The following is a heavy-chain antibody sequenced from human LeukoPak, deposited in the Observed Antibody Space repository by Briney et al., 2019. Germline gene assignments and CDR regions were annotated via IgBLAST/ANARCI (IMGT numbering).Heavy chain of an antibody. Sequence: GGSLRLSCAASGFTFSNYNIHWVRQAPGKGLEWVSYIDSSGRTTYYADSVGGRFTISRDNAKNSLYLQMNSLRAEDTAVYYCARDRTDTNYFDYWGRGTLVTVSS. D-gene: IGHD1-14*01. CDR1: GFTFSNYN. V-gene: IGHV3-48*01. CDR3: ARDRTDTNYFDY. J-gene: IGHJ4*02. CDR2: IDSSGRTT.